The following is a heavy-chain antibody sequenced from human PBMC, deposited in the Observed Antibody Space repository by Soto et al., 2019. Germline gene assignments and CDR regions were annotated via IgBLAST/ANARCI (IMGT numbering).Heavy chain of an antibody. D-gene: IGHD7-27*01. CDR3: ARLPGPNHRQLYFDY. CDR1: GYSFTSYW. Sequence: GESLKISCKGSGYSFTSYWIGWVRQMPGKGLEWMGIIYPGDSDTRYSPSFQGQVTISADKSINTAFLQWSSLQASDTAMIYCARLPGPNHRQLYFDYWGQGALVTSPQ. J-gene: IGHJ4*02. CDR2: IYPGDSDT. V-gene: IGHV5-51*01.